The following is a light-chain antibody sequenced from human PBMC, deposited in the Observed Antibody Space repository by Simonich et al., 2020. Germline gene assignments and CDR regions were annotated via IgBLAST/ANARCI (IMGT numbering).Light chain of an antibody. CDR2: AAS. CDR3: QQYYSTPIT. CDR1: QGISNS. J-gene: IGKJ5*01. Sequence: DIQMTQSPSSLSASVGNRVTITCRASQGISNSLDWYHQKPGKAPKLLLYAASRLESGVPSRFSGSGSGTDYTLTISSLQPEDFATYYCQQYYSTPITFGQGTRLEIK. V-gene: IGKV1-NL1*01.